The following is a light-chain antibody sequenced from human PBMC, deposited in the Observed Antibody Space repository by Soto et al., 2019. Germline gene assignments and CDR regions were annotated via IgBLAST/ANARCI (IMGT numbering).Light chain of an antibody. J-gene: IGLJ2*01. CDR3: SSYAGSNNPVI. CDR2: EVT. CDR1: SSDVGGYNY. V-gene: IGLV2-8*01. Sequence: QSALTQPPSASGSPGQSVTISCTGTSSDVGGYNYVSWYQHHPGKAPKLMIYEVTKRPSGVPDRFSGSKSGNTASLTVSRLQAEDEAAYYCSSYAGSNNPVIFGGGTKLTVL.